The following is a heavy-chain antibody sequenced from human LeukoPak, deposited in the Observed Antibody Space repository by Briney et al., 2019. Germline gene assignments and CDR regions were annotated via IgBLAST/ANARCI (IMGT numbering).Heavy chain of an antibody. CDR1: GYTFTSYD. CDR2: MNPNSGNT. CDR3: ERIAAAGNRRLNY. D-gene: IGHD6-13*01. V-gene: IGHV1-8*01. Sequence: VSSVKVSCKASGYTFTSYDINWVRQATGQGLEWMGWMNPNSGNTGYAQKIQGRITMTRNTAITTAYMELSSLTSEDTAVYYCERIAAAGNRRLNYWGQGTLVTVSS. J-gene: IGHJ4*02.